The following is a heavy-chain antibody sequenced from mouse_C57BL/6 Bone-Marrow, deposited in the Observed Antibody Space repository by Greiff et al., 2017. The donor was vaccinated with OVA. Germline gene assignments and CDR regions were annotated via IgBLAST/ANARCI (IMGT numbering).Heavy chain of an antibody. J-gene: IGHJ3*01. CDR3: ASDSYDSGYAPWFAY. V-gene: IGHV14-3*01. Sequence: EVQLQQSVAELVRPGASVKLSCTASGFNIKNTYMHWVKQRPEQGLEWIGRIDPANGNTKYAPKFQGKATITADTSSNTAYLQLSSLTSEDTDIYYCASDSYDSGYAPWFAYWGQGTLVTVSA. D-gene: IGHD1-1*01. CDR2: IDPANGNT. CDR1: GFNIKNTY.